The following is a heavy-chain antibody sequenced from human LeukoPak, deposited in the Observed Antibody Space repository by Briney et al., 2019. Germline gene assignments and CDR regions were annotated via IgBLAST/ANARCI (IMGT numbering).Heavy chain of an antibody. Sequence: GGSLRLSCAASGFTFSDYYMSWIRQAPGKGLEWVSYISRSGSTIYYADSVKGRFTISRDNAKNSLYLQMNSLRAEDTAVYYCARDRSIAAADPNWFDPWGQGTLVTVSS. V-gene: IGHV3-11*01. D-gene: IGHD6-13*01. CDR3: ARDRSIAAADPNWFDP. J-gene: IGHJ5*02. CDR2: ISRSGSTI. CDR1: GFTFSDYY.